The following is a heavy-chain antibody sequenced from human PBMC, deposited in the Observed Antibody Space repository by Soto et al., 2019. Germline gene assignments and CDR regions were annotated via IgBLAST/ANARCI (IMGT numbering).Heavy chain of an antibody. CDR1: GGSGSSSSYY. J-gene: IGHJ5*02. CDR2: IYYTGRT. D-gene: IGHD3-22*01. Sequence: SKPMALTRAVSGGSGSSSSYYWDGIRQPPRKGLEWIGNIYYTGRTYYNPSLKSRVTMSVDTSKNQFSLKLSSVTAADTAVYYWAKDSSGFPSGLDRWGQGTPVTVSS. CDR3: AKDSSGFPSGLDR. V-gene: IGHV4-39*07.